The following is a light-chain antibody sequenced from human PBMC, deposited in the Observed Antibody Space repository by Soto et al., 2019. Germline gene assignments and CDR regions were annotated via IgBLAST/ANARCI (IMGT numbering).Light chain of an antibody. J-gene: IGKJ2*01. V-gene: IGKV3-11*01. CDR3: QQRSGCDT. CDR2: DAS. CDR1: QSVSSF. Sequence: EIVLTQSPATLSLSPGERATLSCRASQSVSSFLAWYQQKPGQAPRLLIYDASDRAAGVPARFSGSGSGTDFTLTISSLEPEDFAVYYCQQRSGCDTFGQGTKLEIK.